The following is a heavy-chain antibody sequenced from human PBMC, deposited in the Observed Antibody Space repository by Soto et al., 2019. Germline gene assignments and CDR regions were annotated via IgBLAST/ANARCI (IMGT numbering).Heavy chain of an antibody. CDR3: ASESVETSSDY. Sequence: QVQLVQSGAEVKKPGASVKVSCKASGYTFTSYGISWVRQAPGQGLEWMGWISAYNGNTNYAQKLQGRVTMTTDTSTGSADRELRSLRSDDTAVYYCASESVETSSDYWGQGTLVTVSS. CDR1: GYTFTSYG. V-gene: IGHV1-18*01. J-gene: IGHJ4*02. D-gene: IGHD3-3*01. CDR2: ISAYNGNT.